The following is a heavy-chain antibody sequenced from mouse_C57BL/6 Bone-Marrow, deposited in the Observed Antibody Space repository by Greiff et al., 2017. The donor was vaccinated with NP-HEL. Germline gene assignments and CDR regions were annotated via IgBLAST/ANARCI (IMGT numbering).Heavy chain of an antibody. CDR2: SRNKANDYTT. J-gene: IGHJ1*03. Sequence: EVHVVESGGGLVQSGRSLRLSCATSGFTFSDFYMEWVRQAPGKGLEWIAASRNKANDYTTAYSASVKGRFIVSRDTSQSVLYLQMNALRAEDTAIYYCARDNWDWYFDVWGTGTTVTVSS. V-gene: IGHV7-1*01. CDR3: ARDNWDWYFDV. CDR1: GFTFSDFY. D-gene: IGHD4-1*01.